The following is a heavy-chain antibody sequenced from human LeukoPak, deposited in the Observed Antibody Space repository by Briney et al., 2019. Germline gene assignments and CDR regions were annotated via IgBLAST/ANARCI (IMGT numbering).Heavy chain of an antibody. CDR2: ISGSGGST. CDR3: AKILRAVAGTGTDY. J-gene: IGHJ4*02. CDR1: GFTFSSYA. V-gene: IGHV3-23*01. Sequence: GGSLRLSCAASGFTFSSYAMSWARQAPGKGLEWVSAISGSGGSTYYADSVKGRFTISRDNSKNTLYLQMNSLRAEDTAVYYCAKILRAVAGTGTDYWGQGTLVTVSS. D-gene: IGHD6-19*01.